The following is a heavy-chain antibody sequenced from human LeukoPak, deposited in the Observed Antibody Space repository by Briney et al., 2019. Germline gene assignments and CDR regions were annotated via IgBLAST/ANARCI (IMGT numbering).Heavy chain of an antibody. J-gene: IGHJ5*02. Sequence: PGGSLRLSCAPSVFTFSSYAMSCVRQAPGEGVEWVSAISGGVGSTHYADSVKGRFTISRDNSKNTLYMQMDSLRAEDTAVYYCAKVSGMTIFGVVKGWFDPWGQGTLVTVSS. CDR3: AKVSGMTIFGVVKGWFDP. CDR1: VFTFSSYA. V-gene: IGHV3-23*01. CDR2: ISGGVGST. D-gene: IGHD3-3*01.